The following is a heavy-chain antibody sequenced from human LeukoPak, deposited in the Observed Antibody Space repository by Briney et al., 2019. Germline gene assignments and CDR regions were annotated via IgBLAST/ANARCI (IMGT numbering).Heavy chain of an antibody. Sequence: ASVKVSCKASGYSFIGYYIHWVRQAPGQGLEWMGWINPNSGGANYAQKFQGRVTMTRDTSISTVYMELTRLRSDDTAMYYCAKSTNWGSISDGFDIWGQGTMVPVAS. J-gene: IGHJ3*02. CDR1: GYSFIGYY. CDR2: INPNSGGA. V-gene: IGHV1-2*02. CDR3: AKSTNWGSISDGFDI. D-gene: IGHD7-27*01.